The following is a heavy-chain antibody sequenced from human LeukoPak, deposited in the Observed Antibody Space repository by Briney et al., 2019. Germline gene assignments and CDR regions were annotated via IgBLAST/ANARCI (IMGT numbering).Heavy chain of an antibody. CDR1: GESLSGHY. CDR3: ASSTTVPYYFDY. V-gene: IGHV4-34*01. CDR2: VSHSGTT. J-gene: IGHJ4*02. Sequence: SETLSLTCGVSGESLSGHYWNWIRKSPGQGMEWIGEVSHSGTTSYNPSLKSRVSMSVDTSKSQFSLTLRSVTAADTAVYYCASSTTVPYYFDYWGQGTLVTVSS. D-gene: IGHD4-17*01.